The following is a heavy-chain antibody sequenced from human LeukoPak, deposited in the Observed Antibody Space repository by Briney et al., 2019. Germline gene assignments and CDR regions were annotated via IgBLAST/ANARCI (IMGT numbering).Heavy chain of an antibody. CDR2: IYYSGST. D-gene: IGHD2/OR15-2a*01. J-gene: IGHJ4*02. V-gene: IGHV4-30-2*02. CDR3: ARMRPAVRDFDY. Sequence: PSQTLSLTCAVSGGSISSGGYSWSWIRQPPGKGLEWIGYIYYSGSTNYNPSLKSRVTISVDTSKNQFSLKLSSVTAADTAVYYCARMRPAVRDFDYWGQGTLVTVSS. CDR1: GGSISSGGYS.